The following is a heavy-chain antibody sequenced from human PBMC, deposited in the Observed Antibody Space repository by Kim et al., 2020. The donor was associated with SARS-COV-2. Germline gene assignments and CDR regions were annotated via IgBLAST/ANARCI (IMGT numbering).Heavy chain of an antibody. CDR3: ARGVGAVGGY. CDR1: GYSFTSYD. CDR2: LSPTTGLT. Sequence: ASVKVSCKASGYSFTSYDINWVRQATGQGLEWLGWLSPTTGLTSYAQTFQGRVTMTWDTSIRTAYMELSSLRSEDTAVYYCARGVGAVGGYWGQGTLVTV. J-gene: IGHJ4*02. D-gene: IGHD1-26*01. V-gene: IGHV1-8*01.